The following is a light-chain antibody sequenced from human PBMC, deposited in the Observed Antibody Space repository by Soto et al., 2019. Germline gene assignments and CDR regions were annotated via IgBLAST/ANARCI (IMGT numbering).Light chain of an antibody. CDR3: QQYGTSPWT. J-gene: IGKJ1*01. CDR2: GAS. V-gene: IGKV3-20*01. Sequence: EIVLTQSPGTLSLSPGERVTLSCRASQIVSSRYLAWYQQRPGQAPRLLIYGASTRATGIPDRFSGGASGTDFTLTISRLEPEDFAVYYCQQYGTSPWTFGQGTRVDIK. CDR1: QIVSSRY.